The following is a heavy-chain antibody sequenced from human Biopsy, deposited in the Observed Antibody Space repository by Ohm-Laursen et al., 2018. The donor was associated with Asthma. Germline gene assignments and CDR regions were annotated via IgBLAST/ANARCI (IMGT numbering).Heavy chain of an antibody. CDR2: ISSSSYI. V-gene: IGHV3-21*01. CDR3: ARDGTDMNEAMPKDY. J-gene: IGHJ4*02. D-gene: IGHD2-2*01. Sequence: GFLRLSCAASGFTFSSYSMNWVRQAPGKGLEWVSSISSSSYIYYADSVKGRFTISRDNAKNSLYLQMNSLRAEDTAVYYCARDGTDMNEAMPKDYWGQGTLVTVSS. CDR1: GFTFSSYS.